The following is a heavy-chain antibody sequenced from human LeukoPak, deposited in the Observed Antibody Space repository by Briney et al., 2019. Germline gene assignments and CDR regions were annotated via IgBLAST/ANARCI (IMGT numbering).Heavy chain of an antibody. V-gene: IGHV3-21*01. CDR3: ARGVGEEWSYYYYMDV. CDR1: GFTFSSYS. J-gene: IGHJ6*03. D-gene: IGHD3-3*01. CDR2: ISSSSTYI. Sequence: GGSLRLSCAASGFTFSSYSMNWVRQAPGKGLEWVSSISSSSTYIYYADSVKGRLTISRDNAKNSLYLQMNSLRAEDTAVYYCARGVGEEWSYYYYMDVWGKGTTVTVSS.